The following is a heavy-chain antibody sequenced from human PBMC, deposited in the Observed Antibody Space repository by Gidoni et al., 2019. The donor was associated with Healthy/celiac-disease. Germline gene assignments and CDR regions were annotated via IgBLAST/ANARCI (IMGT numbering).Heavy chain of an antibody. CDR2: IYHSGST. V-gene: IGHV4-38-2*02. CDR1: GYSISSGSY. J-gene: IGHJ5*02. D-gene: IGHD1-26*01. Sequence: QVQLQESGPGLVKPSETLSLTCTVSGYSISSGSYWGWIRQPPGKGLDWIGSIYHSGSTYYNPSLKSRVTISVDTSKNQFSLKLSSVPAADTAVYYCARGGGSYLNWFDPWGQGTLVTVSS. CDR3: ARGGGSYLNWFDP.